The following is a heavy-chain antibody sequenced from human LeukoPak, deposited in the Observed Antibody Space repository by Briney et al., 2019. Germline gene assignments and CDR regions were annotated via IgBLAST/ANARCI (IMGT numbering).Heavy chain of an antibody. CDR1: GFTLSSYA. V-gene: IGHV3-23*01. Sequence: GGSLRLSCAASGFTLSSYAMSWVRQAPGKGLEWVSAISGSGGSTYYADSVKGRFTISRDNPKNTLHLQMNSLRAEDTAVYYCAKRRGSGYYFDYWGQGTLVTVSS. CDR3: AKRRGSGYYFDY. CDR2: ISGSGGST. D-gene: IGHD3-3*01. J-gene: IGHJ4*02.